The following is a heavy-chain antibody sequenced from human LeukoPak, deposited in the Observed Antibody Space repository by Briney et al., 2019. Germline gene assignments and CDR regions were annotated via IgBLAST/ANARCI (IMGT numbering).Heavy chain of an antibody. D-gene: IGHD2-21*02. CDR3: AKDSLPRLAYCGGDCYSLYNWFDP. CDR2: ISYDGSNK. Sequence: GRSLRLSCAASGLTFSSYGMHWVRQAPGKGLEWVAVISYDGSNKYYADSVKGRFTISRDNSKNTLYLQMNSLRAEDTAVYYCAKDSLPRLAYCGGDCYSLYNWFDPWGQGTLVTVSS. J-gene: IGHJ5*02. CDR1: GLTFSSYG. V-gene: IGHV3-30*18.